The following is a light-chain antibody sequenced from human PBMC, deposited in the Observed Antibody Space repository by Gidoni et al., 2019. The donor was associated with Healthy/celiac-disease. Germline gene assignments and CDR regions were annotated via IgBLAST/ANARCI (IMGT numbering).Light chain of an antibody. CDR1: QSLLHSNGYNY. V-gene: IGKV2-28*01. CDR2: LCS. J-gene: IGKJ2*01. CDR3: MQALQTPPT. Sequence: DIVMTQSPLSLPVTPGEPASISCRSSQSLLHSNGYNYLDCYLQKPGQSPQLLIYLCSNRASGVPDRFSGSGSGTDFTLNISRVDAEDVGVYYCMQALQTPPTFGQGTKLEIK.